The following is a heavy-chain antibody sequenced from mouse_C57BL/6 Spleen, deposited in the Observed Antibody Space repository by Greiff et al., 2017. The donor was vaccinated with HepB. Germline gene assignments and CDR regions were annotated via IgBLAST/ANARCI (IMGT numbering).Heavy chain of an antibody. V-gene: IGHV5-4*01. J-gene: IGHJ4*01. Sequence: EVQGVESGGGLVKPGGSLKLSCAASGFTFSSYAMSWVRQTPEKRLEWVATISDGGSYTYYPDNVKGRFTISRDNAKNNLYLQMSHLKSEDTAMYYCARDHGSSYDAMDYWGQGTSVTVSS. CDR1: GFTFSSYA. D-gene: IGHD1-1*01. CDR2: ISDGGSYT. CDR3: ARDHGSSYDAMDY.